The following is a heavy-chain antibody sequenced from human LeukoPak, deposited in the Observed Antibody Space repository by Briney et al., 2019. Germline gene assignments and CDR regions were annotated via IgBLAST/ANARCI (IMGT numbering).Heavy chain of an antibody. V-gene: IGHV3-72*01. CDR2: IRKKANSYTT. J-gene: IGHJ4*02. CDR3: ASFPGY. CDR1: GFTFSSYW. Sequence: GGPLRLPCVPCGFTFSSYWMHGPRQAPGKGLEWVGRIRKKANSYTTEYAASVRGRFTISRDDSKNSLYLQMSSLEAEDTAVYYCASFPGYWGLGTLATVSS.